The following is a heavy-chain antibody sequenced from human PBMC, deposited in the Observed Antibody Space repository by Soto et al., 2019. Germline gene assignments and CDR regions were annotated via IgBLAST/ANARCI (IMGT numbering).Heavy chain of an antibody. Sequence: GGSLRLSCAASGSTFSSYGMHWVRQAPGKGLEWVAVISYDGSNKYYADSVKGRFTISRDNSKNTLYLQMNSLRAEDTAVYYCAKGNRPSYYYYYGMDVWGQGTTVTVSS. CDR2: ISYDGSNK. CDR3: AKGNRPSYYYYYGMDV. CDR1: GSTFSSYG. J-gene: IGHJ6*02. D-gene: IGHD6-6*01. V-gene: IGHV3-30*18.